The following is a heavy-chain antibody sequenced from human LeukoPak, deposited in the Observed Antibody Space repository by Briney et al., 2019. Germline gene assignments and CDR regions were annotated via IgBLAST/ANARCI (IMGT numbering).Heavy chain of an antibody. D-gene: IGHD5-18*01. CDR3: ARQYSYGSRAFDY. Sequence: GGSLRLSCAASGFTFSSYAMSWVRQAPGKGLEWVSAISGSGGSTYYADSVKGRFTISRDNAKNSLYLQMNSLRAEDTAVYYCARQYSYGSRAFDYWGQGTLVTVSS. J-gene: IGHJ4*02. CDR2: ISGSGGST. V-gene: IGHV3-23*01. CDR1: GFTFSSYA.